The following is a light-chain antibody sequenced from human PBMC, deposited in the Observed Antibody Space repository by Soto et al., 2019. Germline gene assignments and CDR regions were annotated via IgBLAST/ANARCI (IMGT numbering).Light chain of an antibody. CDR1: QTVAFNY. Sequence: ETVLTQSPGTLSLSPGEGATLSCRASQTVAFNYLAWYQQKPGQPPRLLIEGASNRAAGVPDSFSGSGSGTDFTLTISRLEAEDSAMYYCQQYGASPNTFGPGTRVDIQ. V-gene: IGKV3-20*01. CDR3: QQYGASPNT. CDR2: GAS. J-gene: IGKJ3*01.